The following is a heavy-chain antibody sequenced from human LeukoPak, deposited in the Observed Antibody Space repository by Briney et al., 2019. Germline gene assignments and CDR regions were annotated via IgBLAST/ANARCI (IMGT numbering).Heavy chain of an antibody. CDR1: GHAFTNYG. D-gene: IGHD3-16*01. V-gene: IGHV1-18*01. CDR3: ARDTDPKRFPPWFDP. Sequence: GASMKVSCSASGHAFTNYGISWVRQAPGQGLEWMGWISAYNGNTNYAQKLQGRVTMTTDTSTSTAYMELRSLRSDDTAVYYCARDTDPKRFPPWFDPWGQGTLVTVSS. J-gene: IGHJ5*02. CDR2: ISAYNGNT.